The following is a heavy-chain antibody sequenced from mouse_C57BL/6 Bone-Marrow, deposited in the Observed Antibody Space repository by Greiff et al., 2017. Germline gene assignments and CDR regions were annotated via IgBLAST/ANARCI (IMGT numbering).Heavy chain of an antibody. V-gene: IGHV14-4*01. D-gene: IGHD2-3*01. CDR3: SSFDGNYFDF. CDR1: GFNIKDDY. CDR2: IDPEIGDT. Sequence: VQLQQSGAELVRPGASVKLSCTASGFNIKDDYIHWVKQRPEQGLEWIGWIDPEIGDTEYASKFQGMATITSDTPSNTAYLQLSSLTSEDTAVYYCSSFDGNYFDFWGQGTPLTVAS. J-gene: IGHJ2*01.